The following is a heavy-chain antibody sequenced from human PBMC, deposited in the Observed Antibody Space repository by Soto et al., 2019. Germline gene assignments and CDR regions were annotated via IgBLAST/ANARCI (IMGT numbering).Heavy chain of an antibody. V-gene: IGHV1-8*01. CDR1: GYTFTNDD. CDR3: ARGGKYVGFYYFDF. CDR2: MTPSSGDT. D-gene: IGHD3-10*02. Sequence: ASVKVSCKASGYTFTNDDINWVRQAPGQGLEWMGWMTPSSGDTDHAQKFQGRLTLTRDTSISTAYMELRSLTSEDTAVYYCARGGKYVGFYYFDFWGQGALVTVSS. J-gene: IGHJ4*02.